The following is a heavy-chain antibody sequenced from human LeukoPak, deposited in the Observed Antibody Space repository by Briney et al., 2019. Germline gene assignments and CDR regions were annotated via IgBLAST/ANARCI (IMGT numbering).Heavy chain of an antibody. Sequence: QPGGSLRLSCAASGFTFSSYSMNWVRQAPGKGLEWVSYISSSSSTIYYADSVKGRFTISRDNAKNSLYLQMNSLRAEDTAVYFCASPAATRQWAFDIWGQGTMVTVSS. CDR2: ISSSSSTI. CDR1: GFTFSSYS. CDR3: ASPAATRQWAFDI. D-gene: IGHD2-2*01. J-gene: IGHJ3*02. V-gene: IGHV3-48*04.